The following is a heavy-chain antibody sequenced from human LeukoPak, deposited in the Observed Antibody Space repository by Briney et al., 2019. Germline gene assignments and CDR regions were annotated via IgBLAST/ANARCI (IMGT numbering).Heavy chain of an antibody. CDR3: AKDSRLGRDGMYYYGMDV. V-gene: IGHV4-39*02. Sequence: SETLSRTCTVSGGSISSSSYYWGWIRQPPGKGLEWIGNIYYSGSTYYNPSLKSRVTISVDTSKNQFSLKLRSVTAADTAVYYCAKDSRLGRDGMYYYGMDVWGQGTTVTVSS. J-gene: IGHJ6*02. CDR1: GGSISSSSYY. D-gene: IGHD3-9*01. CDR2: IYYSGST.